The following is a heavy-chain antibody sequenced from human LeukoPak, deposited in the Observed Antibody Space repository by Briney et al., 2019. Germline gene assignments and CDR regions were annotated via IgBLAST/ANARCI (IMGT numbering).Heavy chain of an antibody. Sequence: SETLSLTCAVSDDSFSSHYWTWIRQPPGKGLEWIGYISYIGSTNYNPSLKSRVTISIDTSKNHFSLKLSSVTAADTAVYYCARDLVTVTKGFDIWGQGTMVSVSS. J-gene: IGHJ3*02. CDR1: DDSFSSHY. CDR3: ARDLVTVTKGFDI. D-gene: IGHD4-17*01. V-gene: IGHV4-59*11. CDR2: ISYIGST.